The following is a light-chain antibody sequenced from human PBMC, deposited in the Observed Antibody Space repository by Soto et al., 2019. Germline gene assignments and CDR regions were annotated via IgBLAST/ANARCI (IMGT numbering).Light chain of an antibody. V-gene: IGKV3-15*01. J-gene: IGKJ1*01. CDR1: QSVDSN. Sequence: EMVMTQSPAIPSVSPGERATLSCRASQSVDSNLAWYQQTPGRPPRLLIYGASTRSTGIPARFSGGGSGTEFTLTISSLQSEGSAVYYCQQYNHWPPGTFGQGTKVDIK. CDR2: GAS. CDR3: QQYNHWPPGT.